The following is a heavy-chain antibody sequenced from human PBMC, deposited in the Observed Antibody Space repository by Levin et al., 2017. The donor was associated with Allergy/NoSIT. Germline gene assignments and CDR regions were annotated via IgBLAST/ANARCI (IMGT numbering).Heavy chain of an antibody. D-gene: IGHD1-26*01. J-gene: IGHJ4*02. V-gene: IGHV3-73*01. CDR3: TRLTIVGTTTIDI. CDR2: IRNRANNYAT. Sequence: GESLKISCAASGFTFSGAALHWVRQSSGQGLEWVGRIRNRANNYATAYAASVKGRFTISRDDSKNTTFLQMNSLQTEDTAVYYCTRLTIVGTTTIDIWGQGTLVTVSS. CDR1: GFTFSGAA.